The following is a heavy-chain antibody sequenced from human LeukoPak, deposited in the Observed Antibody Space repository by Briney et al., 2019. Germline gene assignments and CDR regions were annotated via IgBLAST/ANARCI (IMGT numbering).Heavy chain of an antibody. J-gene: IGHJ4*02. CDR2: IKSKPDGGAI. CDR3: TRDKLELRQFDY. CDR1: GFTFSSYS. Sequence: GGSLRLSCAASGFTFSSYSMNWVRQAPGKGLEWVGRIKSKPDGGAIDYAAPVKGRFAISRDDSKDVLYLQMNSLKTEDTAVYYCTRDKLELRQFDYWGQGTLVTVSS. D-gene: IGHD1-7*01. V-gene: IGHV3-15*01.